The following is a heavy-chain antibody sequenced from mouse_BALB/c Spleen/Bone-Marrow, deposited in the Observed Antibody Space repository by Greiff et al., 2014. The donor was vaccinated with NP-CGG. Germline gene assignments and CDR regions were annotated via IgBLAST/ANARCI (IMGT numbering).Heavy chain of an antibody. CDR1: GDPITSGY. CDR2: ISYSGST. CDR3: ATGNAMDY. Sequence: EVQLQQSGPSLVKPSQTLSLTCSVTGDPITSGYWNWIRKFPGNKLEYMGYISYSGSTYYNPSLKSRIAITRDTSKNQYYLQLNSVTTEDTATYYCATGNAMDYWGQGTSVTVSS. D-gene: IGHD4-1*01. J-gene: IGHJ4*01. V-gene: IGHV3-8*02.